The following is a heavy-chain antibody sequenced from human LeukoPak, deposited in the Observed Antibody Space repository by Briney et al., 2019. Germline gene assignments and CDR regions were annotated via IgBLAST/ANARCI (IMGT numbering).Heavy chain of an antibody. Sequence: ASVKVSCKASGYTLTSYDINWVRQVTGQGLEWMGWMNPNSGNTGYAQKFQGRVAMTRNTSISTAYMELSSLTSEDTAVYYCAREGASIDWFDPWGQGTLVTVSS. V-gene: IGHV1-8*01. CDR2: MNPNSGNT. D-gene: IGHD3-16*01. CDR3: AREGASIDWFDP. J-gene: IGHJ5*02. CDR1: GYTLTSYD.